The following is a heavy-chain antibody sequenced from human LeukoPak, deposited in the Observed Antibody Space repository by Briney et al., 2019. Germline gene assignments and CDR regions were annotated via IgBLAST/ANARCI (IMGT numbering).Heavy chain of an antibody. J-gene: IGHJ6*02. CDR1: GFTFSIYG. CDR2: ISYDGSNK. CDR3: AKQLRPYYYYYGMDV. V-gene: IGHV3-30*18. Sequence: GGSLRLSCAASGFTFSIYGMHWVRQAPGKGLEWVAVISYDGSNKYYAGSVKGRFTISRDNSKNTLYLQMNSLRAEDTAVYYCAKQLRPYYYYYGMDVWGQGTTVTVSS. D-gene: IGHD3-10*01.